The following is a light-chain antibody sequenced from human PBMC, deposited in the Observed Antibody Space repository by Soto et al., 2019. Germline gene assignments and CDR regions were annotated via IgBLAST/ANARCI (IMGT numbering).Light chain of an antibody. J-gene: IGLJ1*01. V-gene: IGLV2-14*03. CDR1: SSDVGAYIY. CDR2: EVN. Sequence: QSVLTQPASVSGSPGQSITISCGGTSSDVGAYIYVSWYQQFPGKAPKLILYEVNNRPSGVSNRFPGSKSDTTASLTISGLQPEDEADYYCSAYSDIDTKVFGTGTKV. CDR3: SAYSDIDTKV.